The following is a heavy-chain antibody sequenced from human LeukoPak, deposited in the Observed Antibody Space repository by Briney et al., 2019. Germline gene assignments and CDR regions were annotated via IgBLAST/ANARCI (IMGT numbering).Heavy chain of an antibody. Sequence: PSETLSLTCAVSGGSISSGGYSWSWIRQPPGKGLEWIGYIYHSGSTYYNPSLKSRVTISVDRSKNQFSLKLSSVTAADTAVYYCASGMRGLTLFDYWGQGTLVTVSS. CDR3: ASGMRGLTLFDY. CDR2: IYHSGST. D-gene: IGHD1-26*01. CDR1: GGSISSGGYS. J-gene: IGHJ4*02. V-gene: IGHV4-30-2*01.